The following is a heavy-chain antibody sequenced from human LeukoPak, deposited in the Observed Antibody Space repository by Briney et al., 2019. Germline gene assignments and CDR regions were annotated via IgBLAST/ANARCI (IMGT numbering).Heavy chain of an antibody. D-gene: IGHD1-14*01. CDR3: ARGTLNIPGEHGAFDY. V-gene: IGHV3-48*03. CDR1: GFTFSSYE. J-gene: IGHJ4*02. CDR2: ISSSGRTT. Sequence: PGGSLGLSCAASGFTFSSYEMNWVRQAPGKGLEWVSYISSSGRTTHYADPVKGRFTISRDNAKNSLYLQMNSLRAEDTAVYYCARGTLNIPGEHGAFDYWGQGTLVTVSS.